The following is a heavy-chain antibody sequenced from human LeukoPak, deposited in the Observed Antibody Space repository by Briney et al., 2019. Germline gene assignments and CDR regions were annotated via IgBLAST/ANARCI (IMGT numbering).Heavy chain of an antibody. Sequence: SETLSLTCTVSGGSISSSSYYWGCIRQPPGKGLECIGSIYYSGSTYYNPSLKSRVTISVDTSKNQFSLKLSSVTAADTAVYYCARVRGVIGYYFDYWGQGTLVTVSS. CDR3: ARVRGVIGYYFDY. CDR1: GGSISSSSYY. CDR2: IYYSGST. V-gene: IGHV4-39*07. J-gene: IGHJ4*02. D-gene: IGHD3-10*01.